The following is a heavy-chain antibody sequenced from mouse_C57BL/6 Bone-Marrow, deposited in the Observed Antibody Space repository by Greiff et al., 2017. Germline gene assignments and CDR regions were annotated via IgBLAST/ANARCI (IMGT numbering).Heavy chain of an antibody. J-gene: IGHJ1*03. CDR2: IDPSDSET. CDR1: GYTFTSYW. Sequence: QVQLQQPGAELVRPGSSVKLSCKASGYTFTSYWMHWVKQRPIQGLEWIGNIDPSDSETHYNQKFKDKATLTVDKSSRTAYMQLSSLTSEDSAVYYCARDDYYGSSYWYFDVWGTGTTVTVSS. D-gene: IGHD1-1*01. CDR3: ARDDYYGSSYWYFDV. V-gene: IGHV1-52*01.